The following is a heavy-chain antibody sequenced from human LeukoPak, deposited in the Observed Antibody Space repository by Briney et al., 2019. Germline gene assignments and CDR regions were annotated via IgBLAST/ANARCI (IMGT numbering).Heavy chain of an antibody. CDR3: ARDEDTNGYYSHGFDI. V-gene: IGHV4-30-2*01. CDR1: GGSISSGGYS. J-gene: IGHJ3*02. Sequence: PSETLSLTCAVSGGSISSGGYSWSWIRQPPGKGLEWIGYIYHSGSTYYNPSLKSRVTISVDRSKNQFSPKLSSVTAADTAVYYCARDEDTNGYYSHGFDIWGQGTMVSVSS. CDR2: IYHSGST. D-gene: IGHD3-22*01.